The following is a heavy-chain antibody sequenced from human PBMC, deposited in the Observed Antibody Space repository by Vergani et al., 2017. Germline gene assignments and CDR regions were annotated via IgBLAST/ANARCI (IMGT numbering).Heavy chain of an antibody. V-gene: IGHV5-51*01. D-gene: IGHD2-15*01. CDR3: ARHRGWGLVVVAATPWYYYYGMDV. Sequence: EVMLVQSGAEVKKPGESLKISCKGSGYSFTSYWIGWVRQMPGKGLEWMGIIYPGDSDTRYSPSFQGQVTISADKSISTAYLQWSSLKASDTAMYYCARHRGWGLVVVAATPWYYYYGMDVWGQXP. CDR1: GYSFTSYW. CDR2: IYPGDSDT. J-gene: IGHJ6*02.